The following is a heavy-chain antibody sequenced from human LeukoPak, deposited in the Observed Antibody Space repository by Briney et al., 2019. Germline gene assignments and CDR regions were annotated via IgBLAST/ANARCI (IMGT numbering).Heavy chain of an antibody. Sequence: SETLSLTCTVSGGSISSSSYYWGWIRQPPGKGLEWIGSIYYSGSTYYNPSLKSRVTISVDTSKNQFSLKLSSVTAADTAVYYCARRYSSGWFDYWGQGTLVTVSS. CDR2: IYYSGST. CDR3: ARRYSSGWFDY. D-gene: IGHD6-19*01. CDR1: GGSISSSSYY. J-gene: IGHJ4*02. V-gene: IGHV4-39*07.